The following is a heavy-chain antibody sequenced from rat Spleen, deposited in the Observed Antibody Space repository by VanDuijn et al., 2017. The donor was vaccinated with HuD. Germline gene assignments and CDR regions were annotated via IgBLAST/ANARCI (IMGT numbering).Heavy chain of an antibody. CDR2: ISYEGSST. D-gene: IGHD1-2*01. CDR1: GFIFSDHY. CDR3: VRHRDYYNSYVYAFDY. V-gene: IGHV5-22*01. Sequence: EVQLVESGGGLVQPGRSLKLSCAASGFIFSDHYVAWVRQAPTKGLEWVASISYEGSSTYSGDSVKGRFTFSRDNAKSTLYLQMNSLRSEDTATYYCVRHRDYYNSYVYAFDYWGQGVMVTVSS. J-gene: IGHJ2*01.